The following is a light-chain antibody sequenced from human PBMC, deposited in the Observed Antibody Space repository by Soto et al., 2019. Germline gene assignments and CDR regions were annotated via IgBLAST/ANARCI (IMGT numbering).Light chain of an antibody. Sequence: EIVLTQSPGTLSLSPGERATLSCRASQSVSSGYLAWYQQKPGQAPRLLIYGASSRATGIPDRFSGSGSGTDFTLTISGLEPEDFAVYYCQQYVTSTLTFGGGTRWIS. J-gene: IGKJ4*01. CDR1: QSVSSGY. V-gene: IGKV3-20*01. CDR2: GAS. CDR3: QQYVTSTLT.